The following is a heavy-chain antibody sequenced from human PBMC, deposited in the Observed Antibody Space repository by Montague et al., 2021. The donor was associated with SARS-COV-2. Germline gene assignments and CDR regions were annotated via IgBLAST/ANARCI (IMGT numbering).Heavy chain of an antibody. D-gene: IGHD3-22*01. CDR2: IYTLGST. V-gene: IGHV4-61*02. CDR1: GGSSSGGSNY. J-gene: IGHJ3*02. Sequence: TLSLTCTGAGGSSSGGSNYWSGIRQPAGKGLEWIVRIYTLGSTNYNPSLKSRVTISVDTSKNQFSLKLSSVTAADTAVYYCASGTYYYDSSGPPSLSWFAFDIWGQGTMITVSS. CDR3: ASGTYYYDSSGPPSLSWFAFDI.